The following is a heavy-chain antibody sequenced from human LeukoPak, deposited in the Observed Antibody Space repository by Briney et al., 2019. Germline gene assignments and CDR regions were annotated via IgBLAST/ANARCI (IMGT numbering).Heavy chain of an antibody. CDR3: ARLLGEPLFYYYYYGMDV. CDR2: INHSGST. D-gene: IGHD3-16*01. V-gene: IGHV4-34*01. Sequence: SETLSLTCAVYGGSFSGYYWSWIRQPPGKGLEWIGEINHSGSTNYNPSLKSRVTISVDTSKNQFSLKLSSVTAADTAVYYCARLLGEPLFYYYYYGMDVWGQGTTVTVSS. J-gene: IGHJ6*02. CDR1: GGSFSGYY.